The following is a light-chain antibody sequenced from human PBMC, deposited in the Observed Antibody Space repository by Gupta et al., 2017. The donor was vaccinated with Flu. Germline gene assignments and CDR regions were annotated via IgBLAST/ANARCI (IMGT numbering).Light chain of an antibody. J-gene: IGKJ3*01. V-gene: IGKV3-15*01. CDR2: GAS. CDR1: QSVSSN. Sequence: ERATLSCRASQSVSSNLAWYQQKPGQAPRLLIDGASTRATGIPARFSGSGSGTEFTLTISSLQSEDFAVYYCQQYNNWPPLTFGPGTKVDIK. CDR3: QQYNNWPPLT.